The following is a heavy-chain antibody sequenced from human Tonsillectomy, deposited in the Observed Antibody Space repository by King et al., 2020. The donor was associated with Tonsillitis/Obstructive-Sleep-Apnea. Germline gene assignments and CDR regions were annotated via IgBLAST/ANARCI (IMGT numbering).Heavy chain of an antibody. CDR3: ARDGFYSYYYGMDV. D-gene: IGHD2-2*03. V-gene: IGHV3-48*03. J-gene: IGHJ6*02. Sequence: QLVQSGGGLVQPGGSLRLSCAASGFTFSSYEMSWVRQAPGKGLEWVSYISSRATTIYYADSVKGRFTISRDNAKNSLYLQMNSLRAEDTAVYYCARDGFYSYYYGMDVWGQGTTVTVSS. CDR2: ISSRATTI. CDR1: GFTFSSYE.